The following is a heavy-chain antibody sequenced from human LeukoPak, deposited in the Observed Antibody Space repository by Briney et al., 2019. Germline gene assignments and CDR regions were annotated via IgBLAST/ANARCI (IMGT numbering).Heavy chain of an antibody. J-gene: IGHJ4*02. Sequence: PGRSLRLSCAASGFTFDDYAMHWVRQAPGKGLEWVSHISWNSGSITYADSVKGRFTISRDNAKNSLYLQMNSLRAEDTAVYYCAREGDYYCSGGSCYDYWGQGTLVTVSS. D-gene: IGHD2-15*01. V-gene: IGHV3-9*01. CDR3: AREGDYYCSGGSCYDY. CDR1: GFTFDDYA. CDR2: ISWNSGSI.